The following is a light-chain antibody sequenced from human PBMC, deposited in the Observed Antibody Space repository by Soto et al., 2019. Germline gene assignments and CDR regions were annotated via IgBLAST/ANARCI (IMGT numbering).Light chain of an antibody. J-gene: IGKJ5*01. CDR2: GAS. Sequence: MMMTQSPATLSVSPGERVTLSCRTSHSVNSHVAWYQQKPGQAPRLILYGASTRATGFPARFSGSGSGTEFTLTISSLQSEDFAVYLCQQYHYWPITFGQGTRLEIK. CDR3: QQYHYWPIT. CDR1: HSVNSH. V-gene: IGKV3-15*01.